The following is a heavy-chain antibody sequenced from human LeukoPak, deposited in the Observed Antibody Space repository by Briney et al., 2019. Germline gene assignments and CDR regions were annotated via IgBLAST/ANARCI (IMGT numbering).Heavy chain of an antibody. CDR2: IYYSGTI. J-gene: IGHJ5*02. CDR3: ARHKRGSSTDWFDP. D-gene: IGHD3-10*01. Sequence: SETLSLTCTVSGGSISSGDYYWSWIRQPPGKGLEWIGIYYSGTIKHNPSLESRVSISVDTSKKQFSLKLNSVTAADTAMYYCARHKRGSSTDWFDPWGQGTLVTVSA. V-gene: IGHV4-61*08. CDR1: GGSISSGDYY.